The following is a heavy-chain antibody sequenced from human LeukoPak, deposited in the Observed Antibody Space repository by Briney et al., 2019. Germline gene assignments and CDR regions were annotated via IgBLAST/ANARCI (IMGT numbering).Heavy chain of an antibody. V-gene: IGHV3-23*01. CDR2: LIGSSGST. CDR3: AKGAYDYIEIGYFDS. D-gene: IGHD5-12*01. Sequence: GGSLRLSCAASGFTSTNYAMNWVRQAPGKGLEWVSVLIGSSGSTDYADSVKGRFTISRDTSKDTLFLQMNSLRAEDTAIYYCAKGAYDYIEIGYFDSWGQGTLVTVSS. J-gene: IGHJ4*02. CDR1: GFTSTNYA.